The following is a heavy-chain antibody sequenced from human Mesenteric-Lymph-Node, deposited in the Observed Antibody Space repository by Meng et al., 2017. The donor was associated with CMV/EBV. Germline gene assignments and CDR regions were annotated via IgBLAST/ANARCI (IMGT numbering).Heavy chain of an antibody. J-gene: IGHJ4*02. CDR1: GYTFTSYY. CDR2: INPSSGST. D-gene: IGHD6-13*01. V-gene: IGHV1-46*01. CDR3: ARFVAAAGNYYFDY. Sequence: KVSCKASGYTFTSYYMHWVRQAPGQGLEWMGMINPSSGSTDYAQKFQGRVTMTRDTSTSTVYMDLTSRSSEDTAMYHCARFVAAAGNYYFDYWGQGTLVTVSS.